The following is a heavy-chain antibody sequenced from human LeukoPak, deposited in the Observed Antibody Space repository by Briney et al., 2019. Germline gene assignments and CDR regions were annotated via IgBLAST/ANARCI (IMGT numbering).Heavy chain of an antibody. CDR2: IYYSGST. V-gene: IGHV4-59*08. Sequence: SETLSLTCTVSGGSISSYYWSWIRQPPGKGLEWIGYIYYSGSTNYNPSLKSRVTISVDTSKNQFSLKLSSVTAADTAVYYCARLIAVAGTGGYAFDIWGQGTMVTVSS. CDR3: ARLIAVAGTGGYAFDI. D-gene: IGHD6-19*01. CDR1: GGSISSYY. J-gene: IGHJ3*02.